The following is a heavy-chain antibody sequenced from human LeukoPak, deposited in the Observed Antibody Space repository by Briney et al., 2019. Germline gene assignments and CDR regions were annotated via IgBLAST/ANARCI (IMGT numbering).Heavy chain of an antibody. CDR3: AKDIAAAGTWYFDL. V-gene: IGHV3-7*03. Sequence: GGSLRLSCAASGFTFSSYWMSWVRQAPGKGLEWVANIKQDGSEKYYVDSVKGRFTISRDNAKNSLYLQMNSLRAEDTALYYCAKDIAAAGTWYFDLWGRGTLVTVSS. D-gene: IGHD6-13*01. J-gene: IGHJ2*01. CDR2: IKQDGSEK. CDR1: GFTFSSYW.